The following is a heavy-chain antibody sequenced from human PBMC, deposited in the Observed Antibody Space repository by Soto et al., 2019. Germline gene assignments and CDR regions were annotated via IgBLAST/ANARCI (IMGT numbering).Heavy chain of an antibody. CDR2: IYSGGST. Sequence: GGSLRLSCAASGFTVSSNYMSWVRQAPGKGLEWVPVIYSGGSTYYADSVKGRFTISRHNSKNTLYLQMNSLRAEDTAVYYCAKDSRRWTLDYWGQGTLVTVSS. CDR1: GFTVSSNY. V-gene: IGHV3-53*01. CDR3: AKDSRRWTLDY. J-gene: IGHJ4*02.